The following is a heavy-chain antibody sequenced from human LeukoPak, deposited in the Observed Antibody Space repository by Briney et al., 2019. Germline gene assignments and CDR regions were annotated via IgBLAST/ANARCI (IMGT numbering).Heavy chain of an antibody. CDR1: GDSISSGTSY. CDR2: IYTTGST. CDR3: ARDRGASSSLDYFYYCMDV. D-gene: IGHD6-19*01. J-gene: IGHJ6*03. V-gene: IGHV4-61*09. Sequence: PSETLSLTCTVSGDSISSGTSYWSWIRQPAGKGLEWIGHIYTTGSTHYNSSLKSRVTMSVDTSKNQFSLKLHSVTAADTAVYYCARDRGASSSLDYFYYCMDVWGKGTTVTVSS.